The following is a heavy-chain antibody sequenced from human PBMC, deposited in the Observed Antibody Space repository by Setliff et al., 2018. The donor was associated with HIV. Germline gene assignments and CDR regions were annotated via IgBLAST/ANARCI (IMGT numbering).Heavy chain of an antibody. D-gene: IGHD4-4*01. CDR1: GFSFRSYA. V-gene: IGHV3-23*01. CDR3: AKTQTVITVYGPFDS. CDR2: ISGSGDIT. J-gene: IGHJ4*02. Sequence: GESLKISCAASGFSFRSYAVSWVRQAPGKGPEWVSVISGSGDITYYRESVKGRFTVSRDNSNNTVYLQMSSLRAEDTAMYYCAKTQTVITVYGPFDSWGQGTPVTVSS.